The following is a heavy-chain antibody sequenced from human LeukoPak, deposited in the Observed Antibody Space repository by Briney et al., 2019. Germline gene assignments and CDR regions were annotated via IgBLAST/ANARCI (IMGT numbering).Heavy chain of an antibody. Sequence: SETLSLTCTVSGGSISSSSYYWGWIRQPPGKGLEWIGSIYYSGSTYYNPSLKSRVTISVDTSKNQFSLKLSSVTAADTAVYYCARLLKLWELYYFDYWGQGTLVTVSS. CDR3: ARLLKLWELYYFDY. V-gene: IGHV4-39*01. D-gene: IGHD1-26*01. J-gene: IGHJ4*02. CDR1: GGSISSSSYY. CDR2: IYYSGST.